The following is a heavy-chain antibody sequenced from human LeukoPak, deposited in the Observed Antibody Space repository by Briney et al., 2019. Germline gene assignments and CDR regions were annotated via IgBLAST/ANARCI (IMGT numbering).Heavy chain of an antibody. D-gene: IGHD4-17*01. CDR1: GFTFSGKW. V-gene: IGHV3-7*01. CDR2: ISPDGNAK. Sequence: TGGSLRLSCAASGFTFSGKWMSWVRQAPGKGLEWVANISPDGNAKFHVDFVKGRFSISRDNARNSLYLQMNSLRAEDTAVYYCARCLDYGDYAVDYWGQGTLVTVSS. J-gene: IGHJ4*02. CDR3: ARCLDYGDYAVDY.